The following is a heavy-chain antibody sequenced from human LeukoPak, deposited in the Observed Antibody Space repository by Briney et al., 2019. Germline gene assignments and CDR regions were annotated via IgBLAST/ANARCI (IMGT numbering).Heavy chain of an antibody. D-gene: IGHD6-13*01. V-gene: IGHV5-51*01. CDR3: VRHDSSSPDY. CDR1: GYTFINYW. CDR2: IYPGDSDT. J-gene: IGHJ4*02. Sequence: GESLKISCKGSGYTFINYWIGWVRHMPGKGLQWLGIIYPGDSDTKYSPSFQDQVTFSVDKSISTAYLHWSSLKASDTAMYYCVRHDSSSPDYWGQGTLVTVSS.